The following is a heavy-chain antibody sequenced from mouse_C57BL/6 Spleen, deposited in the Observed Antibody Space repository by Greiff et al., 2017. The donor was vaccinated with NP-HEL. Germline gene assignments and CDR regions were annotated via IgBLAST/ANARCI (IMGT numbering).Heavy chain of an antibody. J-gene: IGHJ2*01. CDR2: ISSGSSTI. CDR1: GFTFSDYG. Sequence: EVKVVESGGGLVKPGGSLKLSCAASGFTFSDYGMHWVRQAPEKGLEWVAYISSGSSTIYYADTVKGRFTISRDNVKNTLFLQMTSLRSEDTAMYYCANWDFDYWGQGTTLTVSS. CDR3: ANWDFDY. V-gene: IGHV5-17*01. D-gene: IGHD4-1*01.